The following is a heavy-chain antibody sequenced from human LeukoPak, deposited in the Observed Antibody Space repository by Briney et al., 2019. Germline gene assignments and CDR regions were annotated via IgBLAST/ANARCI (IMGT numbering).Heavy chain of an antibody. CDR2: INPNSGGT. D-gene: IGHD6-13*01. CDR3: ARGGSSWYEVYYYGMDV. J-gene: IGHJ6*02. V-gene: IGHV1-2*02. Sequence: ASVKVSCTASGYTFTGYYMHWVRQAPGQGLEWMGWINPNSGGTNYAQKFQGRVTMTRDTSISTAYMELSRLRSDDTAVYYCARGGSSWYEVYYYGMDVWSQGTTVTVSS. CDR1: GYTFTGYY.